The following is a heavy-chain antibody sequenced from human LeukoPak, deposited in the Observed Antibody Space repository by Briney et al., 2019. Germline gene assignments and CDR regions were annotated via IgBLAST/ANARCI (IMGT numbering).Heavy chain of an antibody. J-gene: IGHJ4*02. Sequence: SETLSLTCAVSGYSISSGYYWGWIRQPPGKGPEWIGSIYHSGSTYYNPSLKSRVTISVDTSKNQFSLKLSSVTAADTAVYHCARRGLQTPFDYWGQGTLVTVSS. CDR3: ARRGLQTPFDY. D-gene: IGHD4-11*01. CDR2: IYHSGST. CDR1: GYSISSGYY. V-gene: IGHV4-38-2*01.